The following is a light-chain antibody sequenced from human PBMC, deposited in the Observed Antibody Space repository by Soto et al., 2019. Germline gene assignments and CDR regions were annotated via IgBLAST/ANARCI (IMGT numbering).Light chain of an antibody. CDR3: QQYNSYLWT. J-gene: IGKJ1*01. CDR2: KAS. CDR1: QSISSW. V-gene: IGKV1-5*03. Sequence: DIQMTQSPSTLSASVGDRVTITCLASQSISSWLAWYQQKPGKAPKLLIYKASSLESGVPSRFSGSGSGTEFTLTISSLQPDDFATYYCQQYNSYLWTFGQGTKVDI.